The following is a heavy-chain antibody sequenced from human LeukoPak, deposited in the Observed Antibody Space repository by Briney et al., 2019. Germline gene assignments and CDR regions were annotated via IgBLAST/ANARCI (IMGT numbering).Heavy chain of an antibody. D-gene: IGHD6-13*01. V-gene: IGHV3-30-3*01. CDR1: GFTFSSYA. J-gene: IGHJ4*02. Sequence: GGPLRLSCAASGFTFSSYAMHWVRQAPGKGLEWVAIISYDGSNKYYADSMKGRFTISRDNSKNTLYLQMNSLRAEDTAVYYCARETGGSSSWLDYWGQGTLLTVSS. CDR3: ARETGGSSSWLDY. CDR2: ISYDGSNK.